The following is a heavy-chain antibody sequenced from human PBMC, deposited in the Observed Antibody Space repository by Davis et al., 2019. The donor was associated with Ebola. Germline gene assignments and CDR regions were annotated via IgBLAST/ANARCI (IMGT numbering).Heavy chain of an antibody. D-gene: IGHD6-19*01. CDR3: AKDRASGWYGVNVFEY. V-gene: IGHV3-23*01. CDR2: ISGSGDRT. Sequence: PGGSLRLSCAASGFTFSSYAMSWVRQAPGKGLEWVSAISGSGDRTFYADSVKGRFSISRDNSTNTLYLQMNSLRAEDTAVYYCAKDRASGWYGVNVFEYWGQGTLVTVSS. CDR1: GFTFSSYA. J-gene: IGHJ4*02.